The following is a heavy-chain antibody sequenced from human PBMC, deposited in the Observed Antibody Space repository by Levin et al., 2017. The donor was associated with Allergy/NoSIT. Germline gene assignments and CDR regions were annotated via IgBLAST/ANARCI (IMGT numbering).Heavy chain of an antibody. Sequence: SQTLSLTCDILGDSVSSTSAAWNWIRQSPSRGLEWLGRAYFRSKWYHEYAPSMKSRVLINPDTSKNQFSLQLSSVTGEDTAVYFCARGIGTGTLGHWGQGTLVTVSS. D-gene: IGHD1-1*01. CDR3: ARGIGTGTLGH. J-gene: IGHJ4*02. CDR2: AYFRSKWYH. V-gene: IGHV6-1*01. CDR1: GDSVSSTSAA.